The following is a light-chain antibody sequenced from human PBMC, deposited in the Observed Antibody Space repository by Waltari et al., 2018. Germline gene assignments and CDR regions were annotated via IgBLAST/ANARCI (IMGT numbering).Light chain of an antibody. Sequence: QSALTQPPSSSGSPGQPVDLSSTGTSSHIVGYKDVPCYQQHPGKAPKLMIYEVSKRPAGVPDRFSGSKSGNTASLTVSGLQPEDEADYYCSSHAGSNNPYVFGTGTKVTVL. J-gene: IGLJ1*01. CDR2: EVS. CDR3: SSHAGSNNPYV. CDR1: SSHIVGYKD. V-gene: IGLV2-8*01.